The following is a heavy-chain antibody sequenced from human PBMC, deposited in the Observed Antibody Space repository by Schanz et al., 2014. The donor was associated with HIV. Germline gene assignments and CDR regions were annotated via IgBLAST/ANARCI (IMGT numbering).Heavy chain of an antibody. Sequence: QVQLVESGGGVVQPGRSLRLSCAAFGFTFSSYGMHWVRQAPGKGREWGAVIWHDGNKKYYTDSVKGRFTISRDNSKNTLYLQMDSLRAEDTAVYYCARDDLRLGELSSWGQGTLVTVSS. CDR1: GFTFSSYG. J-gene: IGHJ5*02. D-gene: IGHD3-16*02. V-gene: IGHV3-33*01. CDR2: IWHDGNKK. CDR3: ARDDLRLGELSS.